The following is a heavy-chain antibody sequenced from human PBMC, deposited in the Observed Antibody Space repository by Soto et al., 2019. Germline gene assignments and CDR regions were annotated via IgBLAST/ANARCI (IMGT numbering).Heavy chain of an antibody. Sequence: QVQLVQSGGEVKKPGASVTVSCKASGDTLINYHITWVRQAPGQGLDWMAWINTYNGMTDYAQRFQGRVTMTRDTSTSTAYMELRNLGSDDTAVYCWAKSPRGEMATDWGQGTLVTVSS. V-gene: IGHV1-18*01. CDR3: AKSPRGEMATD. J-gene: IGHJ4*02. D-gene: IGHD5-12*01. CDR1: GDTLINYH. CDR2: INTYNGMT.